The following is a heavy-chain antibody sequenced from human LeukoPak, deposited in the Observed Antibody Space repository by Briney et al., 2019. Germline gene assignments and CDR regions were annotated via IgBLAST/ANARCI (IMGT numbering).Heavy chain of an antibody. J-gene: IGHJ6*02. CDR1: GFTFSSYE. V-gene: IGHV3-48*03. CDR2: ISSSGSPI. Sequence: GGSLRLSCAASGFTFSSYEMNWVRQAPGKGLEWVSYISSSGSPIYYADSVKGRFTISRDNAKNSLYLQMNSLRAEDTAVYYCARGSVQLEGQDYYYYRMDVWGQGTTVTVSS. CDR3: ARGSVQLEGQDYYYYRMDV. D-gene: IGHD1-1*01.